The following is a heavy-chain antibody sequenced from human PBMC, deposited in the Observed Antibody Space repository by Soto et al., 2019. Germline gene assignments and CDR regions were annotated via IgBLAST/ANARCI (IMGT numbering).Heavy chain of an antibody. J-gene: IGHJ4*02. CDR3: AIGIVLRYFGWQVEY. CDR2: IIPMFGTT. V-gene: IGHV1-69*06. D-gene: IGHD3-9*01. CDR1: GGTFTNYT. Sequence: QVQLVQSGAEVKKPGSSVKVSCKASGGTFTNYTISWVRQAPGQGLEWVGGIIPMFGTTNHAQKVQGRLTINASKSTISTYMELNRRRCEDTAVYYSAIGIVLRYFGWQVEYWGQRTLVTVSS.